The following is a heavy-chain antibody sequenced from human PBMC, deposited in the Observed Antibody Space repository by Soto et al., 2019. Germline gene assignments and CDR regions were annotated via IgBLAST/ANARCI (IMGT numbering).Heavy chain of an antibody. J-gene: IGHJ6*02. V-gene: IGHV5-10-1*01. Sequence: PGESLKISCKGSGYSFTSYWISWVRQMPGKGLEWMGRIDPTDSYTNYSPSFQGHVTISADKSISTAYLQWGSLKASDTAMYYCARHSGVTSVYGMDVWGQGTTVTVSS. CDR2: IDPTDSYT. CDR3: ARHSGVTSVYGMDV. D-gene: IGHD4-4*01. CDR1: GYSFTSYW.